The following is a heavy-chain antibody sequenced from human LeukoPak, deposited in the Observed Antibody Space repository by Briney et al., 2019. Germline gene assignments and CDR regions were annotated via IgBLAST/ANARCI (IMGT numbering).Heavy chain of an antibody. D-gene: IGHD7-27*01. J-gene: IGHJ5*02. Sequence: ASVKVSCKASGYTFSSYDINWVRQATGQGLEWMGWMNPNSGNKGYAQKFQGRVTITRNTSISTAYMELSSLRSEDTAVYYCARDELGPFDPWGQGTLVTVSS. V-gene: IGHV1-8*03. CDR1: GYTFSSYD. CDR3: ARDELGPFDP. CDR2: MNPNSGNK.